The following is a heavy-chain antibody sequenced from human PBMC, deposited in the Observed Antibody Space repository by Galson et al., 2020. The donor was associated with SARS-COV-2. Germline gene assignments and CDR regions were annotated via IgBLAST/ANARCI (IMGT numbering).Heavy chain of an antibody. CDR3: AKDWLRGGLPDGSGSVDY. CDR2: ISPNRGDT. J-gene: IGHJ4*02. Sequence: ASVKVSCKTSGYTFTDYYMHWVRQAPGQGLEWVGWISPNRGDTNYAQKFQGRVTVTRDTSISTVYMELSRLRSDDTAVYYCAKDWLRGGLPDGSGSVDYWGQGTLVTVSS. V-gene: IGHV1-2*02. CDR1: GYTFTDYY. D-gene: IGHD1-26*01.